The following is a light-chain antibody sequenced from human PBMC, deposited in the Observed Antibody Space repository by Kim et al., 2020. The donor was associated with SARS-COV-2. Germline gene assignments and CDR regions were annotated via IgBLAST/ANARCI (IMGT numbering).Light chain of an antibody. CDR1: SSNIGAGYD. J-gene: IGLJ3*02. CDR2: GNS. CDR3: QSYDSSLSGSWV. V-gene: IGLV1-40*01. Sequence: VTISCTGSSSNIGAGYDVHWYQQLPGTAPKLLIYGNSNRPSGVPDRFSGSKSGTSASLAITGLQAEDEADYYCQSYDSSLSGSWVFGGGTKLTVL.